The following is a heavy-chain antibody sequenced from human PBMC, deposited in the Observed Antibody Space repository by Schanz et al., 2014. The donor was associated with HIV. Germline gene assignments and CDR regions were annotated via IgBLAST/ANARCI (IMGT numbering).Heavy chain of an antibody. Sequence: QVQLVESGGGVVQPGRSLRLSCAASGFTFSSFGMHWVRQAPGKGLEWVAVIWYDGGYKSYADSVTGRFTISRDNSKNTLYLQMNSLRAEDTAVYYCAKSRGDSWPYGMDVWGQGTTVTVSS. CDR1: GFTFSSFG. CDR3: AKSRGDSWPYGMDV. V-gene: IGHV3-33*06. D-gene: IGHD4-17*01. CDR2: IWYDGGYK. J-gene: IGHJ6*02.